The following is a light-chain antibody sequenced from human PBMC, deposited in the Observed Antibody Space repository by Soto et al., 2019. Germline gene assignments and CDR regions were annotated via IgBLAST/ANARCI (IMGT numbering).Light chain of an antibody. V-gene: IGKV3-20*01. CDR3: QQYGPSPSPRT. CDR1: QTVGSSF. J-gene: IGKJ1*01. CDR2: GAS. Sequence: EIVLTQSPGTLSLSPGERATLSCRASQTVGSSFLAWYQQKPGQAPRLLIYGASSRATGIPDRFSGSGSGTDFTLTISRLEPEDFAVYYCQQYGPSPSPRTFGQGTKVEIK.